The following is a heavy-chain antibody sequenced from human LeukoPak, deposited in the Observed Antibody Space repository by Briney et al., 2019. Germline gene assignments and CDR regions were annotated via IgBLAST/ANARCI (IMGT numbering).Heavy chain of an antibody. CDR2: TKQDGSEK. V-gene: IGHV3-7*03. D-gene: IGHD5-18*01. CDR3: VVASTARGGIDY. Sequence: GGSLELSCAASGFTFSNYWISWVRQAPGRGLKWVANTKQDGSEKYYVDSVKGRFTISRDNAKNSLYLQMNSLRAEDTAVYYCVVASTARGGIDYWGQGTLVTVSS. J-gene: IGHJ4*02. CDR1: GFTFSNYW.